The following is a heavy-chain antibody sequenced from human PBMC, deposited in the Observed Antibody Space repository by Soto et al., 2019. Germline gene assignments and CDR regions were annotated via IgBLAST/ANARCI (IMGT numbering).Heavy chain of an antibody. Sequence: QVTLKESGPVLVKPTETLTLTCTVSGFSLSNARMGVSWIRQPPGKALEWLAHIFSNDEKSYSTSLKSRLTSSKXXSXSXVVLTMTNRDPVDTATYYCARIKEVRGVIGYNWFDPWGQGTLVTVSS. D-gene: IGHD3-10*01. CDR3: ARIKEVRGVIGYNWFDP. CDR1: GFSLSNARMG. CDR2: IFSNDEK. V-gene: IGHV2-26*01. J-gene: IGHJ5*02.